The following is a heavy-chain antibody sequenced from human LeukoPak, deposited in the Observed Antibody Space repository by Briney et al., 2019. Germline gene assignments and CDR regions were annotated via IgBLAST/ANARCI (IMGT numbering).Heavy chain of an antibody. V-gene: IGHV3-7*01. D-gene: IGHD7-27*01. CDR1: GFTFSSYW. Sequence: GGSLRLSCAASGFTFSSYWMSWVRQAPGKGLEWVANIKHDGSEKYYVDSVKGRFTISRDNAKNSLYLQMNSLRAEDTAVYYCARSGFHDAFDIWGQGTMVTVSS. J-gene: IGHJ3*02. CDR3: ARSGFHDAFDI. CDR2: IKHDGSEK.